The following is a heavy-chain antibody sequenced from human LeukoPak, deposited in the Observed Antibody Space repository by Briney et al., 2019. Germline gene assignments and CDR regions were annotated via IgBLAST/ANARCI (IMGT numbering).Heavy chain of an antibody. J-gene: IGHJ4*02. Sequence: GGSLRLSCAASGFTFSDAWMSWVRQAPGKGLEWVGRIKSKTDGGTTDYAAPVEGRFTISRDDSKNTLYMQMNSLKSEDAAVYYCSTVSLRFPVKWGQGTLVSVSS. CDR1: GFTFSDAW. D-gene: IGHD3-3*01. CDR3: STVSLRFPVK. V-gene: IGHV3-15*01. CDR2: IKSKTDGGTT.